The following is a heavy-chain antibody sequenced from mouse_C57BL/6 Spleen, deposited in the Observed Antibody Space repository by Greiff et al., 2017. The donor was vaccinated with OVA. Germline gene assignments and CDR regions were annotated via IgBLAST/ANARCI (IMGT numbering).Heavy chain of an antibody. CDR2: LWGGGGT. Sequence: VQLVESGPGLVAPSQSLSITCTVSGFSLTSYGVDWVRQPAGKGLEWMGGLWGGGGTNYNSALMYMLVISKDNSKSQVFLKMNSLQTDDTAMYYCAKHGYYGSHYAMDYWGQGTSVTVSS. D-gene: IGHD1-1*01. V-gene: IGHV2-9*01. CDR1: GFSLTSYG. J-gene: IGHJ4*01. CDR3: AKHGYYGSHYAMDY.